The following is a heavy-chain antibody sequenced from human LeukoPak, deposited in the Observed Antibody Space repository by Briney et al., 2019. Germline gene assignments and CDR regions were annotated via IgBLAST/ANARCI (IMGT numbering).Heavy chain of an antibody. Sequence: GGSLRLSCAASGFTFSSYGMNWVRQAPGKGLEWVAVISYDGSNKYYADSVKGRFTISRDNSKNTLYLQMNSLRAEDTAVYYCAKDRRCSSTSCPFDNWGQGTLVTVSS. V-gene: IGHV3-30*18. CDR1: GFTFSSYG. J-gene: IGHJ4*02. CDR2: ISYDGSNK. CDR3: AKDRRCSSTSCPFDN. D-gene: IGHD2-2*01.